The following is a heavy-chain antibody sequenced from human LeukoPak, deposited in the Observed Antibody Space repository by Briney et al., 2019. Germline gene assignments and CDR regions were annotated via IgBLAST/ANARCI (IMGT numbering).Heavy chain of an antibody. CDR2: MWFDGTNK. J-gene: IGHJ1*01. V-gene: IGHV3-33*01. Sequence: GGSLRLSCAASGFTFSNYGMHWVRQAPGKGLEWVAVMWFDGTNKYYADSVKGRFTISRDNSKSTLYLQMNSLRAEDTAIYYCARDRIAVAGMGAFQHWGQGTLVTVSS. CDR3: ARDRIAVAGMGAFQH. D-gene: IGHD6-19*01. CDR1: GFTFSNYG.